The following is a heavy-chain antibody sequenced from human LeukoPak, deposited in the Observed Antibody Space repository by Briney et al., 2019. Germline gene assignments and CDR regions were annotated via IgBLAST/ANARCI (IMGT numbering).Heavy chain of an antibody. CDR3: ARGGYLSAVIDWFDP. CDR1: GGTFSSYA. CDR2: IIPIFGTA. J-gene: IGHJ5*02. D-gene: IGHD3-16*02. Sequence: KVSCKASGGTFSSYAISWVRQAPGQGLEWMGGIIPIFGTANYAQKFQGRVTITADESTSTAYMELSSLRSEDTAVYYCARGGYLSAVIDWFDPWGQGTLVTVSS. V-gene: IGHV1-69*01.